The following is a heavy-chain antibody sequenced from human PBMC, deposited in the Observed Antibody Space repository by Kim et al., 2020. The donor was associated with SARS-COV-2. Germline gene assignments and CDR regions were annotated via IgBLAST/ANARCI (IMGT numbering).Heavy chain of an antibody. D-gene: IGHD6-13*01. CDR2: IYHSGTT. V-gene: IGHV4-34*01. Sequence: SETLSLTCAVYGGSLSGYYWSWIHQPPGKGLEWIGEIYHSGTTNYNPSLKSRVTISVDTSKNQFSLKLSSVTAADTAVYYCARSLYHAPSNSWVRFDPWGQGTLVTVSS. CDR1: GGSLSGYY. CDR3: ARSLYHAPSNSWVRFDP. J-gene: IGHJ5*02.